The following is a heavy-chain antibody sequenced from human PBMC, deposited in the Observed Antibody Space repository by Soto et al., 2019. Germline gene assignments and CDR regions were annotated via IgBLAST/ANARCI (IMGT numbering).Heavy chain of an antibody. D-gene: IGHD4-17*01. CDR3: AKENLRYGDYSTIDS. J-gene: IGHJ4*02. CDR2: IGVSGIST. V-gene: IGHV3-23*01. CDR1: GFTFSNYA. Sequence: EVQLLESGGGLVQPGGSLRLSCAASGFTFSNYAMSWLRQAPGKELVWVSAIGVSGISTYYADSVKGRFTISRDNSKNTLYLQMNSMRAEDTEIYYRAKENLRYGDYSTIDSWGKGTLVSVSS.